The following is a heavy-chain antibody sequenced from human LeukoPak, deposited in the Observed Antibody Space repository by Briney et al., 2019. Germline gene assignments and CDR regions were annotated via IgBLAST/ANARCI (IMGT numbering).Heavy chain of an antibody. CDR3: ASDYGSGSARSYFDY. CDR2: IYYSGRT. D-gene: IGHD3-10*01. J-gene: IGHJ4*02. Sequence: ETLSLTRTVSRGSLSSSSTYWGWIRPPPGKGLASIGSIYYSGRTYYNPSLNSRVTISVDTSKNQFSLKLSSVTPADTAVYYCASDYGSGSARSYFDYWGQGTLVTVSS. V-gene: IGHV4-39*07. CDR1: RGSLSSSSTY.